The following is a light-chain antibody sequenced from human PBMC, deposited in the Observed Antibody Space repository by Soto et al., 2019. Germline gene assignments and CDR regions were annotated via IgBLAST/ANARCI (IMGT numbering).Light chain of an antibody. J-gene: IGKJ3*01. CDR1: QGISDY. CDR2: AAS. Sequence: DIQMTQSPSSLSAFLGDRVTITCRASQGISDYLVWYQQKPGKVPKLLIYAASTLQSGVPPRFSGTGSGTDFTLTISSLQPEDVTTYYCQNYDSAPFTFGPGNKVDIK. V-gene: IGKV1-27*01. CDR3: QNYDSAPFT.